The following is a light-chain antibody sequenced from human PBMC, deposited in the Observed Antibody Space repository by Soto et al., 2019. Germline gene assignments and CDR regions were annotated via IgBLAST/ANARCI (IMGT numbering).Light chain of an antibody. CDR1: SGHSSYA. J-gene: IGLJ2*01. CDR3: QTWGTGISVV. Sequence: QSVLTQSPSASASLGASVKLTCTLSSGHSSYAIAWHQQQPEKGPRYLMKLNSDGSHSKVDGIPDRFSGSSSGAERYLTISSLQSEDEADYYCQTWGTGISVVFGGGTKLTVL. CDR2: LNSDGSH. V-gene: IGLV4-69*01.